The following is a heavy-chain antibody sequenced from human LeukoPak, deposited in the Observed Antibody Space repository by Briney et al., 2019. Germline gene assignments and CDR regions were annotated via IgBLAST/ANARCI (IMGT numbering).Heavy chain of an antibody. CDR3: ARVFVIAARVEWYFDL. D-gene: IGHD6-6*01. V-gene: IGHV4-61*08. CDR2: IYYSGST. J-gene: IGHJ2*01. Sequence: PSETLSLTCTVSGGSISSGGYYWSWIRQHPGKGLEWIGYIYYSGSTNYNPSLKSRVTISVDTSKNQFSLKLSSVTAADTAVYYCARVFVIAARVEWYFDLWAVAPWSLSPQ. CDR1: GGSISSGGYY.